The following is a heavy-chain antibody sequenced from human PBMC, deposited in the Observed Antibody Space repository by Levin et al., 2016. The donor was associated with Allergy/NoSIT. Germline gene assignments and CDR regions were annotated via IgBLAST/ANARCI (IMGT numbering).Heavy chain of an antibody. CDR2: ISFDGTVK. J-gene: IGHJ4*02. Sequence: GESLKISCAASGFTFSSYGMQWLRQAPGKGLEWMAVISFDGTVKYYAESVKGRFTISRDNSRSTLYLQMSSLTDEDAAVYYCARTTADSSETRLQKRRSVDSWGQGTLVTVSS. D-gene: IGHD6-6*01. CDR1: GFTFSSYG. CDR3: ARTTADSSETRLQKRRSVDS. V-gene: IGHV3-30*06.